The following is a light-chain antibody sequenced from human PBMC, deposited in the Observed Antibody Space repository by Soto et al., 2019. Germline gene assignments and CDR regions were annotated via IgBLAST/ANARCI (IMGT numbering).Light chain of an antibody. CDR1: SSDVGGYNY. J-gene: IGLJ1*01. CDR2: DVT. V-gene: IGLV2-14*01. Sequence: QSALTQPASVSGSPGQSIAISCTGTSSDVGGYNYVSWYQQHPGKAPKLIIYDVTSRPSGVSNRFSGSKSGNTASLTISGLQAEDEADYYCSSYTSSSTYVFGTGPKLTVL. CDR3: SSYTSSSTYV.